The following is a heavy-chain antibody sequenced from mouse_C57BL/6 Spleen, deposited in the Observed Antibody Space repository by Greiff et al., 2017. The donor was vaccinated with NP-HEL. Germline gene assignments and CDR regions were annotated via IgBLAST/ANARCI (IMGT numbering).Heavy chain of an antibody. V-gene: IGHV5-4*01. Sequence: EVKLVESGGGLVKPGGSLKLSCAASGFTFSSYAMSWVRQTPEKRLEWVATISDGGSYTYYPDNVKGRFTISRDNAKNNLYLQMSHLKSEDTAMYYCAREELGLGYWGQGTTLTVSS. D-gene: IGHD4-1*01. CDR1: GFTFSSYA. CDR3: AREELGLGY. J-gene: IGHJ2*01. CDR2: ISDGGSYT.